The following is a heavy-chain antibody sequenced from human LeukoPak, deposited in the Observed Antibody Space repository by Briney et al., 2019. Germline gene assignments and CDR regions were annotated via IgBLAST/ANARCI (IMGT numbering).Heavy chain of an antibody. D-gene: IGHD1-14*01. V-gene: IGHV3-30*04. Sequence: GGSLRLSCAASGFKFTNHAMHWVRQAPGKGLEWVGVISYDGPNKNYADSVKGRFTISRDNLRDTVYLQMNSVTADDTAVYYCARDRDWYDTNPNRPDPHDALDFWGQGTMVTVSS. CDR3: ARDRDWYDTNPNRPDPHDALDF. J-gene: IGHJ3*01. CDR2: ISYDGPNK. CDR1: GFKFTNHA.